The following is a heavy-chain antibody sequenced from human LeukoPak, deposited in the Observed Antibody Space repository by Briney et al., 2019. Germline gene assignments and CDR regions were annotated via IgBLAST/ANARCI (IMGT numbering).Heavy chain of an antibody. D-gene: IGHD2-2*01. CDR2: ISNSGGNT. CDR1: GLTFSSYA. J-gene: IGHJ6*03. CDR3: TKEPADSSRTTCQFHFYYYMDG. Sequence: GGSLRLSCAASGLTFSSYAMSWVRQAPGKGLEWVSGISNSGGNTYYADSVKGRFTISRDSSKNTLYLQMNSLRAEDPAVYYCTKEPADSSRTTCQFHFYYYMDGWGKATTVTV. V-gene: IGHV3-23*01.